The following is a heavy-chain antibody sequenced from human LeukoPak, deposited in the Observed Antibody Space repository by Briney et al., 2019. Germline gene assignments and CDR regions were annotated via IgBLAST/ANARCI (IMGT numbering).Heavy chain of an antibody. J-gene: IGHJ3*02. D-gene: IGHD3-22*01. CDR3: ARGSYYYDSSGLPRAFDI. CDR1: GFIFSSYE. V-gene: IGHV3-48*03. Sequence: GGSLRLSCAASGFIFSSYETNWVRQAPGKGLEWVSYISSGGSIIYYADSVRGRFTISRDNAKNSLYLQMNSLRAEDTAVYYCARGSYYYDSSGLPRAFDIWGQGTMVTVSS. CDR2: ISSGGSII.